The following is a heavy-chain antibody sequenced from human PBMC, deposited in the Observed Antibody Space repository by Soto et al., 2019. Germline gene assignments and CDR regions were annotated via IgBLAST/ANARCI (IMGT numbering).Heavy chain of an antibody. Sequence: QVQLVESGGGVVQPGRSLRLSCVASGFIFSNYGMAWDRQAPGKALEWVSLISYDAARKYSADSVKGRFTIFRDNSENTVYLHMTSLRVDDTAVYYCAKYMSRVENSFDLWPQGTMVTFSS. J-gene: IGHJ3*01. CDR2: ISYDAARK. D-gene: IGHD1-1*01. CDR3: AKYMSRVENSFDL. CDR1: GFIFSNYG. V-gene: IGHV3-30*18.